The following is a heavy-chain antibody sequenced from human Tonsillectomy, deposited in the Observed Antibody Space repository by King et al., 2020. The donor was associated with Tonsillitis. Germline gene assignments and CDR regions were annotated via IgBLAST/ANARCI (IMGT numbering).Heavy chain of an antibody. CDR2: MSRGGNTI. Sequence: VQLVESGGGLVKPGGSLRLSCAASGFDFSDYYMSWIRQAPGKGLEWVSYMSRGGNTIKYADSVKGRFTISRDNAKNSLYLHMNSLRAEDAAVYFCARSRYSGFFDYWGQGTLVTVSS. J-gene: IGHJ4*02. V-gene: IGHV3-11*01. D-gene: IGHD5-12*01. CDR3: ARSRYSGFFDY. CDR1: GFDFSDYY.